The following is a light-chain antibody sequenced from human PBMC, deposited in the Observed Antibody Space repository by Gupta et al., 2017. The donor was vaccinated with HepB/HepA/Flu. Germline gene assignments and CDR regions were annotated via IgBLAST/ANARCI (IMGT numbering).Light chain of an antibody. J-gene: IGKJ5*01. CDR3: QQHSNLIT. CDR2: DAS. Sequence: EVVLTQFPDTLSLSPGERATLSCTASQSVSTYLAWYQQKPGQALRLLIYDASNSASGVPGRFSGSGSETDFTLTSSGGEPEDFAIYYWQQHSNLITFGQGTQVDIK. CDR1: QSVSTY. V-gene: IGKV3-11*01.